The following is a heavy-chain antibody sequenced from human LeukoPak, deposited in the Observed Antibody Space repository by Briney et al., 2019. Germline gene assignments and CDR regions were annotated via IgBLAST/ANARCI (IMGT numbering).Heavy chain of an antibody. CDR1: GFTFDDYA. V-gene: IGHV3-9*01. CDR2: ISWNSGSI. J-gene: IGHJ5*02. D-gene: IGHD6-13*01. Sequence: GRSLRLSCAASGFTFDDYAMHWVRQAPGKGLEWVSGISWNSGSIGYADSVEGRFTISRDNAKNSLYLQMNSLRAEDTALYYCAGSRQQLSNWFDPWGQGTLVTVSS. CDR3: AGSRQQLSNWFDP.